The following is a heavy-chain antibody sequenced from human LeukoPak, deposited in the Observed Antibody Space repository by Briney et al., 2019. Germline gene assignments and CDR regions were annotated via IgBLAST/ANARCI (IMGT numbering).Heavy chain of an antibody. D-gene: IGHD5-18*01. CDR1: GGSISSSSYY. J-gene: IGHJ4*02. CDR2: IYYSGST. CDR3: ARQKYWGQLTWIQLWFDY. V-gene: IGHV4-39*01. Sequence: SETLSLTCTVSGGSISSSSYYWGWIRQPPGKGLEWIGSIYYSGSTYYNPSLKSRVTISVDTSKNQFSLKLSSVTAADTAVYYCARQKYWGQLTWIQLWFDYWGQGTLVTVSS.